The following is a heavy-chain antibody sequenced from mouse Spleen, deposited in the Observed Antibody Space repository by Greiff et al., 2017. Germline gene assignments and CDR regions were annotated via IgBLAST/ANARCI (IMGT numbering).Heavy chain of an antibody. CDR2: IYPRDGST. CDR3: ARSGSLLPYYAMDY. J-gene: IGHJ4*01. V-gene: IGHV1-85*01. D-gene: IGHD2-1*01. Sequence: QVHVKQSGPELVKPGASVKLSCKASGYTFTSYDINWVKQRPGQGLEWIGWIYPRDGSTKYNEKFKGKATLTVDTSSSTAYMELHSLTSEDSAVYFCARSGSLLPYYAMDYWGQGTSVTVSS. CDR1: GYTFTSYD.